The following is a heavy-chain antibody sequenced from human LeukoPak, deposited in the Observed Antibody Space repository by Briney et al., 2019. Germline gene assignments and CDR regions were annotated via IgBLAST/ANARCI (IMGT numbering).Heavy chain of an antibody. Sequence: GGSLRLSCAASGFTFSSYAMSWVRQAPGKGLEWVSAIIGSGGSTYYADSVKGRFTISRDNSKNTLYLQMNSLRDEDTAVYYCAKDLYYYDSSGYPFGYYYYYYMDVWGKGTTVTVSS. CDR1: GFTFSSYA. CDR2: IIGSGGST. J-gene: IGHJ6*03. CDR3: AKDLYYYDSSGYPFGYYYYYYMDV. V-gene: IGHV3-23*01. D-gene: IGHD3-22*01.